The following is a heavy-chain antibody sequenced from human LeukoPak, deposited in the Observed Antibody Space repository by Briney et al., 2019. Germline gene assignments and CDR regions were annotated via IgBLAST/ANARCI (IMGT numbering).Heavy chain of an antibody. J-gene: IGHJ4*02. CDR1: GFTFNIYT. V-gene: IGHV3-21*01. CDR2: ISSRSSAI. Sequence: LRLSCAASGFTFNIYTMNWGCQTPEERPWRVSAISSRSSAIHNADSVKGRFTISRDNAKNSLYLQMNSLRAEDTAVYYCARRGGDSTGHQGDFDYWGQGTLVTVSA. D-gene: IGHD3-22*01. CDR3: ARRGGDSTGHQGDFDY.